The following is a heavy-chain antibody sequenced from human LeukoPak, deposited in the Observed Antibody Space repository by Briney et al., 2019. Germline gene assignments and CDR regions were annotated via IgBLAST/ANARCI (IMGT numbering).Heavy chain of an antibody. CDR2: ITGGGDTT. V-gene: IGHV3-23*01. D-gene: IGHD3-22*01. CDR1: GITFSSYG. J-gene: IGHJ4*02. Sequence: GGSLRLSCAASGITFSSYGMGWVRQAPVKGLEWVSAITGGGDTTYYADSVKGRFTISRDNSKNTLFLQMNSLRADDTAVYCCVRTSGYLAYWGQGTLVTVSS. CDR3: VRTSGYLAY.